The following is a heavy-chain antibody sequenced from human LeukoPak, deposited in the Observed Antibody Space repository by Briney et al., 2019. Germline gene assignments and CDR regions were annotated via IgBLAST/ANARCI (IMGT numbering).Heavy chain of an antibody. CDR1: GGSISSYY. D-gene: IGHD3-22*01. Sequence: SETLSLTCTVAGGSISSYYWSWIRQPPGKGLEWIGYIYYSGSTNYNPSLKSRVTISVDTSKNQISLKLSSVTAADTAVYYCARVDYYDSSGQDWYFDLWGRGTLVTVSS. J-gene: IGHJ2*01. V-gene: IGHV4-59*01. CDR2: IYYSGST. CDR3: ARVDYYDSSGQDWYFDL.